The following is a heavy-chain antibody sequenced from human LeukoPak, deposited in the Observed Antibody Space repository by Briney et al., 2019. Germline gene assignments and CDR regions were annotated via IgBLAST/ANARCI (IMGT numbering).Heavy chain of an antibody. V-gene: IGHV3-33*01. J-gene: IGHJ5*02. CDR3: ARLVLDWFDP. D-gene: IGHD6-13*01. CDR1: GFTFSSYG. Sequence: GRPLRLSCAASGFTFSSYGMHWVRQAPGKGLEWVAVIWYDGSNKYYADSVKGRFTISRDNSKNTLYLQMNSLRAEDTAVYYCARLVLDWFDPWGQGTLATVSS. CDR2: IWYDGSNK.